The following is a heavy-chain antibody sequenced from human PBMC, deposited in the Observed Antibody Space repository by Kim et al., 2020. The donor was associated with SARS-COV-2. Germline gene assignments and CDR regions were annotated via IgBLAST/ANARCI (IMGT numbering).Heavy chain of an antibody. CDR3: ARGGYCSSTSCPLDI. Sequence: PSLKSRVTISVDTSKNQFSLKLSSVTAADTAVYYCARGGYCSSTSCPLDIWGQGTMVTVSS. D-gene: IGHD2-2*01. J-gene: IGHJ3*02. V-gene: IGHV4-34*01.